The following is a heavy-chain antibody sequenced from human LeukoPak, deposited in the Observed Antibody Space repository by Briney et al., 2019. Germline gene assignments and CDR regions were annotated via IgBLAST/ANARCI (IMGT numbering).Heavy chain of an antibody. CDR1: GGSFSGYY. D-gene: IGHD3-3*01. CDR2: INHSGST. Sequence: PSETLSRTCAVYGGSFSGYYRSWIRQPPGKGLEWIGEINHSGSTNYNPSLKSRVTISVDTSKNQFSLKLSSVTAADTAVYYCARGFVRITIFGVVIISFGWFDPWGQGTLVTVSS. CDR3: ARGFVRITIFGVVIISFGWFDP. V-gene: IGHV4-34*01. J-gene: IGHJ5*02.